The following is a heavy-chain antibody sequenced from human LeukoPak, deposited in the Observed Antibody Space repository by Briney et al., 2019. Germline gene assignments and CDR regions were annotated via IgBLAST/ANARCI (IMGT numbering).Heavy chain of an antibody. Sequence: PGGSLRLSCAASGFTFSNYAINWVRQAPGKGLEWVAVISYDGSNKYYADSVKGRFTISRDNSKNTLYLQMNSLRAEDTAVYYCASPGWSSGFDNWGQGTLVTVSS. CDR3: ASPGWSSGFDN. CDR1: GFTFSNYA. CDR2: ISYDGSNK. D-gene: IGHD3-22*01. J-gene: IGHJ4*02. V-gene: IGHV3-30-3*01.